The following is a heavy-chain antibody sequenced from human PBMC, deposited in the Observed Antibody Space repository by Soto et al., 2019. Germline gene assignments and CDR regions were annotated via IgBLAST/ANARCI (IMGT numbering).Heavy chain of an antibody. J-gene: IGHJ3*02. D-gene: IGHD3-10*01. CDR2: INAGNGNT. V-gene: IGHV1-3*01. CDR1: GYTFTSYS. Sequence: ASVKVSCKASGYTFTSYSMHSVRHAPGQRLEWMGIINAGNGNTKYSQKFQGRVTMTRDTSTSTVYMELSSLRSEDTAVYYCDRETKGMARGVNDAFDIWGQGTMVTVSS. CDR3: DRETKGMARGVNDAFDI.